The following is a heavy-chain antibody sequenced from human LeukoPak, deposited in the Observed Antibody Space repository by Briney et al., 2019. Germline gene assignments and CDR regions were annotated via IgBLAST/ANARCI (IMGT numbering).Heavy chain of an antibody. Sequence: GGSLRLSCAASGFTFSNYGMHWVRQAPGKGLEWVAVIWYDGSNKYYADSVKGRFTISRDNSKNTLYLQMNSLRAEDTAVYYCAAAAYRFRHWGQGTLVAVSS. CDR2: IWYDGSNK. CDR1: GFTFSNYG. CDR3: AAAAYRFRH. J-gene: IGHJ1*01. V-gene: IGHV3-33*01. D-gene: IGHD6-13*01.